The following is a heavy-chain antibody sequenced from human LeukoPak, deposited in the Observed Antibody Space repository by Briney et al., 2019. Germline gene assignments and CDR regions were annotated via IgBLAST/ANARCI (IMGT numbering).Heavy chain of an antibody. V-gene: IGHV4-59*01. CDR2: IYYSGST. CDR1: GGSISSYY. J-gene: IGHJ4*02. Sequence: PSETLSLTCTVSGGSISSYYWSWIRQPPGKGLEWIGYIYYSGSTNYNPSLKSRVTISVDTSKNQFSLKLSSVTAADTAVYYCARYYGSSGYYYRGQGTLVTVSS. CDR3: ARYYGSSGYYY. D-gene: IGHD3-22*01.